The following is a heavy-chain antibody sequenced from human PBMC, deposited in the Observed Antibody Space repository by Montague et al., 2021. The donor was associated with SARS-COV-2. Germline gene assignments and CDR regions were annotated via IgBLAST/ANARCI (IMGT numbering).Heavy chain of an antibody. CDR1: GGSISSSSYY. D-gene: IGHD5-18*01. CDR3: TRTEIQVWSSRWFDP. J-gene: IGHJ5*02. CDR2: IYYSGST. Sequence: SETLSLTCTVSGGSISSSSYYWGWIRQPPGKGLEWIGSIYYSGSTYYNPSLKSRVTISVDTSKNQFSLKLSSVTAADTAVYYCTRTEIQVWSSRWFDPWGQGTLVTVSS. V-gene: IGHV4-39*01.